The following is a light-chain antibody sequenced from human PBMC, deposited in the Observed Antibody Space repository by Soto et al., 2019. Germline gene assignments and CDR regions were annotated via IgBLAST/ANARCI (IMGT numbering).Light chain of an antibody. CDR3: QQYSNWPPLYT. CDR1: QSVSSSY. V-gene: IGKV3-20*01. CDR2: DAS. Sequence: EIVLTQSPGTLSLSPGERATLSCRASQSVSSSYLAWYQQNPGLPPRLLIYDASTRATGIPDRFSGSGSGTDFTLTISSLQSADFAVYYCQQYSNWPPLYTFGRGTKLEIK. J-gene: IGKJ2*01.